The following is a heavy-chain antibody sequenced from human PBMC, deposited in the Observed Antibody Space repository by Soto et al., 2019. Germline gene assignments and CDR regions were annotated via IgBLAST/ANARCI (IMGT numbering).Heavy chain of an antibody. V-gene: IGHV1-58*01. J-gene: IGHJ6*02. CDR2: IVVGSGNT. CDR1: GFTFTSSA. CDR3: AAEAGWFGEWTYYYGMDV. Sequence: ASVKVSCKASGFTFTSSAVQWVRQARGQRLEWIGWIVVGSGNTNYAQKFQERVTITRDMSTSTAYMELSSLRSEDTAVYYCAAEAGWFGEWTYYYGMDVWGQGTTVTVSS. D-gene: IGHD3-10*01.